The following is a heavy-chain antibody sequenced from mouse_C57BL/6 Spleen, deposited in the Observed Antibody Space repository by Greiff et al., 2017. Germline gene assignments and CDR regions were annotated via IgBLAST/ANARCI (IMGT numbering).Heavy chain of an antibody. J-gene: IGHJ4*01. CDR3: ARDYYGSSYAMDY. CDR2: INPYNGGT. V-gene: IGHV1-19*01. CDR1: GYTFTDYY. D-gene: IGHD1-1*01. Sequence: VQLQQSGPVLVKPGASVKMSCKASGYTFTDYYMNWVKQSHGKSLEWIGVINPYNGGTSYNQKFKGKATLTVDKSSSTAYMELNSLTSEDSAVYYCARDYYGSSYAMDYWGQGTSVTVSS.